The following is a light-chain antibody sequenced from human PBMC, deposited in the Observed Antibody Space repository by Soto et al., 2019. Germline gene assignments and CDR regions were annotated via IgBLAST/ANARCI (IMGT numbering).Light chain of an antibody. Sequence: EIVMTQSPATLSVSPGDRATLSCRASQSVSTNLAWHQQRPGQAPRLLIYGASTRATGIPDRFSGSGSGTEFTLTISSLESEDFAVYYGQQYNNWPPYTFGQGTKVDIK. V-gene: IGKV3-15*01. CDR3: QQYNNWPPYT. J-gene: IGKJ2*01. CDR2: GAS. CDR1: QSVSTN.